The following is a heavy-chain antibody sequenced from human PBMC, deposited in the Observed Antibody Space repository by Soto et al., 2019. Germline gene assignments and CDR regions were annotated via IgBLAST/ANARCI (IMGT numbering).Heavy chain of an antibody. V-gene: IGHV3-7*01. CDR1: EFTFDKYY. CDR3: SRGNSNYYYGFDV. D-gene: IGHD1-7*01. Sequence: EVQLVESGGVLVQPGGSLRLSCAASEFTFDKYYMTWVRQAPGKGPEWVANIKPDGSEQYYVDSVKCRFTISRYHATNSLYLQMNSLRAEDTAVYFCSRGNSNYYYGFDVWGQGTTVTVSS. J-gene: IGHJ6*02. CDR2: IKPDGSEQ.